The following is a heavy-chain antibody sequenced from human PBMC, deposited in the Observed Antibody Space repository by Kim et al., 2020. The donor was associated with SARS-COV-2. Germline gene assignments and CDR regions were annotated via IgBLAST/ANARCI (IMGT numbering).Heavy chain of an antibody. CDR3: ARVRTSRNNWFDP. J-gene: IGHJ5*02. D-gene: IGHD4-17*01. Sequence: YAQKFQGRVTMTRNTSISTAYMELSSLRSEDTAVYYCARVRTSRNNWFDPWGQGTLVTVSS. V-gene: IGHV1-8*01.